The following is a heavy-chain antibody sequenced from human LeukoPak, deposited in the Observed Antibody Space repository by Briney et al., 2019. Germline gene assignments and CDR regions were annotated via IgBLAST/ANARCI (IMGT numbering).Heavy chain of an antibody. D-gene: IGHD5-24*01. Sequence: SVKVSCKASGFTFTNSAMQWVRQARGQRLEWIGWIVVASGNTKYAQKFQERVTITRDMSTSTAYMELSSLSPEDAAVYYCAAAPIEMQQRGFDYWGQGTLVTVSS. CDR2: IVVASGNT. CDR1: GFTFTNSA. J-gene: IGHJ4*02. V-gene: IGHV1-58*02. CDR3: AAAPIEMQQRGFDY.